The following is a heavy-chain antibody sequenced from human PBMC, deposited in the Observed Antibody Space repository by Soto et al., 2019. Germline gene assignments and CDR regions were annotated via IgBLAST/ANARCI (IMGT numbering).Heavy chain of an antibody. J-gene: IGHJ6*02. V-gene: IGHV3-23*01. Sequence: GGSLRLSCAASGFTFSSYAMSWVRQAPGKGLEWVSAISGSGGSTYYADSVKGRFTISRDNSKNTLYLQMNSLRAEDTAVYYCAKARSKRGYSGYGMDVWGQGTTVTVSS. CDR1: GFTFSSYA. CDR2: ISGSGGST. D-gene: IGHD5-12*01. CDR3: AKARSKRGYSGYGMDV.